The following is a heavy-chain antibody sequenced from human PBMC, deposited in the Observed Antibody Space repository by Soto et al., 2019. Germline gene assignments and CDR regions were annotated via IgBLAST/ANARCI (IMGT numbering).Heavy chain of an antibody. CDR2: IRRKANRYTT. V-gene: IGHV3-72*01. Sequence: EVQLVESGGGLVQPGGSLRLSCAASGLIFSDYHMDWVRQAPGKGLEWVGRIRRKANRYTTEYAASGKGRFTISRDDSKNSLYLQMNSLKSEDTAVYYCAMLGGWSGGSSGMDVWGQGTTVTVSS. CDR3: AMLGGWSGGSSGMDV. CDR1: GLIFSDYH. D-gene: IGHD6-19*01. J-gene: IGHJ6*02.